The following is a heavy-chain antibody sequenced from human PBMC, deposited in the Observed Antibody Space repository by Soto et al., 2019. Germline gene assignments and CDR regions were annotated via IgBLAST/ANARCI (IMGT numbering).Heavy chain of an antibody. CDR1: GGSISRGGYS. CDR2: IYHRGST. V-gene: IGHV4-30-2*01. D-gene: IGHD1-1*01. J-gene: IGHJ5*02. CDR3: ARGPWNDDMGHFDP. Sequence: PSETLSLTCAVSGGSISRGGYSWSWIRQPPGEGLEWIGYIYHRGSTYYNPSLKSRVTISVDRSKNQFSLKLSSVTAADTAVYYCARGPWNDDMGHFDPWGQGTLVTVSS.